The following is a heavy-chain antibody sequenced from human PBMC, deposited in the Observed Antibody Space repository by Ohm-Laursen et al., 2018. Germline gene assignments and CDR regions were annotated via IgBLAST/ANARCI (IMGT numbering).Heavy chain of an antibody. CDR3: ARGDTAMVSPDY. CDR2: MNPNSGNT. V-gene: IGHV1-8*02. J-gene: IGHJ4*02. D-gene: IGHD5-18*01. CDR1: GYTFTSYG. Sequence: ASVKVSCKASGYTFTSYGISWVRQAPGQGLEWMGWMNPNSGNTGYAQKFQGRVTMTRNASISTAYMELSSLRSEDTAVYYCARGDTAMVSPDYWGQGTLVTVSS.